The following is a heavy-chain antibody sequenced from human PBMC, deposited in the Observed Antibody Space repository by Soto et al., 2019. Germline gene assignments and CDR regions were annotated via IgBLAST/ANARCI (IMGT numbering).Heavy chain of an antibody. V-gene: IGHV4-34*01. CDR3: ASHPLNWSDADS. D-gene: IGHD1-1*01. CDR2: INHSGSS. CDR1: GGSFSGYY. Sequence: SETLSLTCAVYGGSFSGYYWSWIRQPPGKGLGWIGEINHSGSSYSNPSLKSRLSMSVDTSKNQFSLTMKSVTAADTGVYYCASHPLNWSDADSWGQGVLVTVSS. J-gene: IGHJ4*02.